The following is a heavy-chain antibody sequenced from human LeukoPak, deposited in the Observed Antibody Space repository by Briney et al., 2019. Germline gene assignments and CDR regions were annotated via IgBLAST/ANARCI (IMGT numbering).Heavy chain of an antibody. CDR2: ISSSSSYI. V-gene: IGHV3-21*01. CDR3: ARNTVASPFDY. J-gene: IGHJ4*02. Sequence: PGGSLRLSCAASGFTFSSYTMSWVRQSPGKGLEWVSSISSSSSYIYYADSVKGRFTISRDNAKNSLYLQMNSLRAEDTAVYYCARNTVASPFDYWGQGTLVTVSS. D-gene: IGHD2-21*01. CDR1: GFTFSSYT.